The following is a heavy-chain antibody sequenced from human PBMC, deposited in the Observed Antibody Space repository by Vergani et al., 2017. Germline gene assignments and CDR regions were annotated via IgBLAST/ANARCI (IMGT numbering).Heavy chain of an antibody. D-gene: IGHD2-15*01. CDR3: ARDRGGRGSSYYYGMDV. J-gene: IGHJ6*02. V-gene: IGHV3-7*01. CDR1: GFTFSSYW. CDR2: IKQDGSDK. Sequence: EAYLVQSGGGLVTPGGSLRLSCAASGFTFSSYWMSWVRQAPGKGLEWVANIKQDGSDKFYVDSVKGRFTVSRDNAKNSLYLQMNSLRAEDTAVYYCARDRGGRGSSYYYGMDVWGQGTTVTVSS.